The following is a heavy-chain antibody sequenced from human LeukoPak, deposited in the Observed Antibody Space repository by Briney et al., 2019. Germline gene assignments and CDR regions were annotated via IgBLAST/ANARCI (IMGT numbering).Heavy chain of an antibody. CDR2: IYYSGST. J-gene: IGHJ5*02. CDR1: GGSISSSGYY. D-gene: IGHD2-15*01. CDR3: ARGRVRRRVVVVAATRPGNWFDP. V-gene: IGHV4-39*01. Sequence: SETLSLTCTVSGGSISSSGYYWGWIRQPPGKGLESIGSIYYSGSTYYNPSLKSRVTISVDTSKNQFSLKLSSVTAADTAVYYCARGRVRRRVVVVAATRPGNWFDPWGQGTLVTVSS.